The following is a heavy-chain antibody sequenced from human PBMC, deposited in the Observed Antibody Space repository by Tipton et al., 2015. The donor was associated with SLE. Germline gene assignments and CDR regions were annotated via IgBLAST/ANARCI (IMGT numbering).Heavy chain of an antibody. Sequence: TLSLTCTVSGDSIGTYYWSWIRQPPGKGLEWIGEINHSGSTNYNPSLKSRVTISVDTSKNQFTLKLSSVTAADTAVYYCARRPGAFDIWGQGTMVTVSS. D-gene: IGHD3-10*01. J-gene: IGHJ3*02. CDR3: ARRPGAFDI. V-gene: IGHV4-34*01. CDR1: GDSIGTYY. CDR2: INHSGST.